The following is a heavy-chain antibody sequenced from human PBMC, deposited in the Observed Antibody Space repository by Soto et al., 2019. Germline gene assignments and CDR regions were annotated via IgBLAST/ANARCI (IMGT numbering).Heavy chain of an antibody. J-gene: IGHJ6*02. CDR3: AKGLWKVGNCPGGSCYDGMDV. CDR2: INPKSGDT. D-gene: IGHD2-15*01. V-gene: IGHV1-2*02. Sequence: GASVKVSCKASEYTFIGFHLHWVRQAPGQGLEWMGWINPKSGDTKYAQKFQGRVTLTRDTSISTGYMELSRLESNDTAVYYCAKGLWKVGNCPGGSCYDGMDVWGQGTTVTVSS. CDR1: EYTFIGFH.